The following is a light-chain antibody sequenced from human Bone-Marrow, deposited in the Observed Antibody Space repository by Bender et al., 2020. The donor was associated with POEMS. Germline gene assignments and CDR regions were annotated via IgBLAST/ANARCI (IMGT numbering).Light chain of an antibody. Sequence: QSALTQPASVSGSPGQSITISCTGTNTDVGSSKVVSWYQQYPGKAPKLMVYEVNQRPSGIPERFSGSNSGNTATLTISGTQATDEADYYCQAWDSSTEVVFGGGTKLTVL. V-gene: IGLV2-14*02. CDR1: NTDVGSSKV. CDR3: QAWDSSTEVV. J-gene: IGLJ3*02. CDR2: EVN.